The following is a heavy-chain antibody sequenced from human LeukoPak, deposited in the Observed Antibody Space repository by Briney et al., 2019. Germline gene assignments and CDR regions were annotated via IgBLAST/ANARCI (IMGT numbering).Heavy chain of an antibody. Sequence: GGSLRLSCAASGFTVSTNYMNWVRQAPGKGLELVSVLFSGGSTYYADSVKGRFTISRDNSKNTVYLQMNSLRAEDTAVYYCARDRTPATRGFDIWGQGTMVTVSS. CDR2: LFSGGST. CDR1: GFTVSTNY. J-gene: IGHJ3*02. CDR3: ARDRTPATRGFDI. V-gene: IGHV3-66*01. D-gene: IGHD1-26*01.